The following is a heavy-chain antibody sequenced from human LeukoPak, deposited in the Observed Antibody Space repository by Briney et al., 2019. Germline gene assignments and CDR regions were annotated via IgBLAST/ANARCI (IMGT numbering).Heavy chain of an antibody. CDR1: GFTLSTYT. CDR3: ARGAVAGHYYYYYYMDV. J-gene: IGHJ6*03. D-gene: IGHD6-19*01. Sequence: GGSLRLSCAASGFTLSTYTMNWVRQAPGKGLEWVSSISSSSSYIYYADSVKGRFTISRDNSKNTLYLQMNSLRAEDTAVYYCARGAVAGHYYYYYYMDVWGKGTTVTISS. V-gene: IGHV3-21*04. CDR2: ISSSSSYI.